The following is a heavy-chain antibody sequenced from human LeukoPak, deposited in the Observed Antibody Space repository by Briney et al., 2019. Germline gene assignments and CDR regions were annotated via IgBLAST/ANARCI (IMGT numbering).Heavy chain of an antibody. Sequence: GGSLRLSCAASGFTFSSYDMHWVRHATGKGLEWVSAIGNAGDTYYPASVNGRFTLSRENAKHSLYLQINSLTAGDTAVYYCTRARFLGCSYYFDYWGQGTLVTVSS. CDR2: IGNAGDT. CDR1: GFTFSSYD. CDR3: TRARFLGCSYYFDY. J-gene: IGHJ4*02. D-gene: IGHD3-3*01. V-gene: IGHV3-13*01.